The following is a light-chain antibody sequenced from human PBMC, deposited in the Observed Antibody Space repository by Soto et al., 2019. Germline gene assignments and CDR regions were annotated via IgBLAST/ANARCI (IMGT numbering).Light chain of an antibody. CDR3: MQALQTPWT. J-gene: IGKJ1*01. CDR2: LIS. CDR1: QSLLHSNGYTY. V-gene: IGKV2-28*01. Sequence: DIVMTQSPLSLPVTPGEPASISCRSSQSLLHSNGYTYLNWYLQKAGQSPQLLMYLISNRASGVPDRISGSGSGTDFTLKISRVEAEDVGVYYCMQALQTPWTFGQGTKVEIK.